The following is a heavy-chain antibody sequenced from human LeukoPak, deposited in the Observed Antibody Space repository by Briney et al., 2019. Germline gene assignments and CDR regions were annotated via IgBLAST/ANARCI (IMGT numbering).Heavy chain of an antibody. CDR2: INPNSGGT. J-gene: IGHJ4*02. D-gene: IGHD1-26*01. Sequence: APVKVSCKASGYTFTVYYMHWVRQAPGQGLEWMGWINPNSGGTNYAQKFQGWVTMTRDTSISTAYMEMSRLRSDDTAVYYCARGASGSYYSGFDYWGQGTLVTVSS. CDR1: GYTFTVYY. V-gene: IGHV1-2*04. CDR3: ARGASGSYYSGFDY.